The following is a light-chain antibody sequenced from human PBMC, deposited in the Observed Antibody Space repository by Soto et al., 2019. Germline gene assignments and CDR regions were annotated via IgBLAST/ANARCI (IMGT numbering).Light chain of an antibody. V-gene: IGKV1-39*01. CDR3: QHSYSIPLS. CDR2: SAS. CDR1: QSISTF. Sequence: DIQMPQSPSSLSASVGDRVTITCRASQSISTFLSWYQHKPGKAPKLLISSASSLQSGVPSRCSGSGSGTDFPLTISSLQPEDFATYYCQHSYSIPLSFGPGTKVDIK. J-gene: IGKJ3*01.